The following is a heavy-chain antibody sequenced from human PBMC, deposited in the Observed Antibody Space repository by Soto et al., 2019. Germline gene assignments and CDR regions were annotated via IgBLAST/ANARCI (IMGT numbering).Heavy chain of an antibody. CDR2: INHSGST. CDR3: ARERKDIVATSPDHYYYYYGMDV. Sequence: SETLSLTCAVYGGSFSGYYWSWIRQPPGKGLEWIGEINHSGSTNYNPSLKSRVTISVDTSKNQFSLKLSSVTAADTAVYYCARERKDIVATSPDHYYYYYGMDVWGQGTTVTVSS. CDR1: GGSFSGYY. D-gene: IGHD5-12*01. J-gene: IGHJ6*02. V-gene: IGHV4-34*01.